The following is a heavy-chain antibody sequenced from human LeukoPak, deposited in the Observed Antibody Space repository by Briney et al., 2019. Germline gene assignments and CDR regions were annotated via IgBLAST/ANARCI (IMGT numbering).Heavy chain of an antibody. CDR3: VRGELGAFDN. J-gene: IGHJ4*02. Sequence: SETLSLTCTVSGYSISRIYLWGGVRQPPGKAPEWIGSTSHDGSSYHNPSLKSRVTTSIDTSKNQFSLKMTILTAADTAVYYCVRGELGAFDNGGKGILATASA. CDR1: GYSISRIYL. V-gene: IGHV4-38-2*02. CDR2: TSHDGSS. D-gene: IGHD7-27*01.